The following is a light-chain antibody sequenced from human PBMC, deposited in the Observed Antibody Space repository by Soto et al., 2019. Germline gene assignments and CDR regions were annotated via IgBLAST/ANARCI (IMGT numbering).Light chain of an antibody. J-gene: IGLJ2*01. Sequence: QSALTQPASVSGSPGQSITISCTGSSSDVGGYTYVSWYQHHPGKVPKLIIYDVSNRPSGVSYRFSAFKSGNTASLTISGLQAEDEADYYCSSYTSGSSVIFGGGTKLTVL. V-gene: IGLV2-14*03. CDR1: SSDVGGYTY. CDR2: DVS. CDR3: SSYTSGSSVI.